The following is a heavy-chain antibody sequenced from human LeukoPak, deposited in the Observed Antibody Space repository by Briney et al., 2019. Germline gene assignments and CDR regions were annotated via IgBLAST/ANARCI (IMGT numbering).Heavy chain of an antibody. Sequence: WASVKVSCKASGYTFTSYYMHWVRQAPGQGLEWMGIINPSGGSTSYAQKFQGRVTMTRDTSTSTVYMELSSLRSEDTAVYYCARDPNYYDSSGYVDNWGQGTLVTVSS. CDR1: GYTFTSYY. V-gene: IGHV1-46*01. CDR2: INPSGGST. D-gene: IGHD3-22*01. CDR3: ARDPNYYDSSGYVDN. J-gene: IGHJ4*02.